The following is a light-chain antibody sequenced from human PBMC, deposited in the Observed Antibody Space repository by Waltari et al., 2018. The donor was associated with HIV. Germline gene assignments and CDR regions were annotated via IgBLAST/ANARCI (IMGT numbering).Light chain of an antibody. V-gene: IGKV3-15*01. Sequence: EILMTQSPATLSVSLGETATLSCRASESVRINLAWYQQRPGQAPRLLIFAASTRATGIPARFSGSGSGTEFTLTISNLQSEDFAVYYCQQYNDWPPLTFGGGTKVEIK. J-gene: IGKJ4*01. CDR1: ESVRIN. CDR2: AAS. CDR3: QQYNDWPPLT.